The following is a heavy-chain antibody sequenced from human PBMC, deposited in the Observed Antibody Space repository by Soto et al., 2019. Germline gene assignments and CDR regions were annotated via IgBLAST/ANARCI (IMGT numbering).Heavy chain of an antibody. CDR2: IYYSGST. J-gene: IGHJ6*02. CDR3: ARCGSGSYWGDYYYYGMDV. D-gene: IGHD3-10*01. CDR1: GGSISSYY. Sequence: KTSETLSLTCTVSGGSISSYYWSWIRQPPGKGLEWIGYIYYSGSTNYNPSLKSRVTISVDTSKNQFSLKLSSVTAADTAVYYCARCGSGSYWGDYYYYGMDVWGQGTTVTVSS. V-gene: IGHV4-59*01.